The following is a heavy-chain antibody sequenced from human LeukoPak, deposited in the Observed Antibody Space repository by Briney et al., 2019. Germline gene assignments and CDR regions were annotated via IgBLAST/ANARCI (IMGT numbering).Heavy chain of an antibody. CDR1: GFTFSSYA. D-gene: IGHD6-13*01. V-gene: IGHV3-23*01. Sequence: GGSLRLSCAASGFTFSSYAMSWVRPAPGKGLEWVSDISGSGDTTYYADSVKGRFTISRDNAKNSLYLQMNSLRAEDTAVYYCAREAGSTPAYWGQGTLVTVSS. CDR2: ISGSGDTT. CDR3: AREAGSTPAY. J-gene: IGHJ4*02.